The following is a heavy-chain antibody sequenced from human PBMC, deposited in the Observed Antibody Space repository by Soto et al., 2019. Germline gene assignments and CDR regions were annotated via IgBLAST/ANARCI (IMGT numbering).Heavy chain of an antibody. Sequence: VASVKVSCKASGYTFTGYYMHWVRQAPGQGLEWMGWINPNSGGTNYAQKIQGRVTMTRDTSISTAYRELSRLRADDTAVDDCASSLWSGPHWGQGTLVTVAS. D-gene: IGHD3-3*01. CDR2: INPNSGGT. V-gene: IGHV1-2*02. J-gene: IGHJ4*02. CDR3: ASSLWSGPH. CDR1: GYTFTGYY.